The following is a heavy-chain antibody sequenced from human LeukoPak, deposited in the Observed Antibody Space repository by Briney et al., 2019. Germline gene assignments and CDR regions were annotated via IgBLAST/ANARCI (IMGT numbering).Heavy chain of an antibody. D-gene: IGHD1-14*01. CDR2: ISGSGGST. CDR3: AKDRRNLRGGYY. V-gene: IGHV3-23*01. Sequence: GGSLRLSCAASGFTFSSYAMSWVRQAPGKGLEWVSAISGSGGSTYYADSVKGRFTISRDNSKSTLYLQMNSPRADDTAVYYGAKDRRNLRGGYYWGQGTLVTVSS. CDR1: GFTFSSYA. J-gene: IGHJ4*02.